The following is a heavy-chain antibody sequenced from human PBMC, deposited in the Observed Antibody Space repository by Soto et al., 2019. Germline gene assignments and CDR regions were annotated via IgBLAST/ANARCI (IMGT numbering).Heavy chain of an antibody. CDR3: ARQIYDSDTGPNFQYYFDS. Sequence: GESLKISCKGYGYSFAGYWITWVRQKPGKGLEWMGRIDPSDSQTYYSPSFRGHVTISVTKSITTVFLQWSSLRASDTAMYYCARQIYDSDTGPNFQYYFDSWGQGTPVTVSS. D-gene: IGHD3-22*01. CDR1: GYSFAGYW. J-gene: IGHJ4*02. V-gene: IGHV5-10-1*01. CDR2: IDPSDSQT.